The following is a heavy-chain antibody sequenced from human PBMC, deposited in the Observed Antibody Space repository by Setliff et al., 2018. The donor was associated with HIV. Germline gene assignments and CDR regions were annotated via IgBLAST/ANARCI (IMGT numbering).Heavy chain of an antibody. D-gene: IGHD6-13*01. CDR3: ARGPNPPESTSWLWY. V-gene: IGHV3-7*03. CDR2: ISPDGNRN. J-gene: IGHJ4*02. Sequence: LRLSCAASGFTFSIYWMHWVRQAPGKGLEWVASISPDGNRNHCVGSVKGRFSASRDNAKNSLYLQMTSLRAEDTAVYYCARGPNPPESTSWLWYWGQGTLVTVSS. CDR1: GFTFSIYW.